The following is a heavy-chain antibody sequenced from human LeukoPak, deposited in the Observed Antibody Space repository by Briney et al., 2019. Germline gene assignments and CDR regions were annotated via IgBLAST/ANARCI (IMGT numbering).Heavy chain of an antibody. D-gene: IGHD3-10*01. Sequence: SETLSLTCAVYGGSFSGYYWSWIRQPPGKGLEWIGEINHSGSTNYNPSPKSRVTISVDTSKNQFSLKLSSVTAADTAVYYCAKFGELAGWFDPWGQGTLVTVSS. V-gene: IGHV4-34*01. CDR1: GGSFSGYY. J-gene: IGHJ5*02. CDR2: INHSGST. CDR3: AKFGELAGWFDP.